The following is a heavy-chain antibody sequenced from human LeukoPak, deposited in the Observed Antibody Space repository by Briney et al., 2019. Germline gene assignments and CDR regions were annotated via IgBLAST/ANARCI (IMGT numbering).Heavy chain of an antibody. CDR1: GGSISSSSYY. V-gene: IGHV4-39*01. CDR3: ARAFRDRGIVVVVAAMYNWFDP. D-gene: IGHD2-15*01. Sequence: SETLSLTCTVSGGSISSSSYYWGWIRQPPGKGLEWIGSIYYSGSTYYNPSLKSRVTISVDTSENQFSLKLSSVTAADTAVYYCARAFRDRGIVVVVAAMYNWFDPWGQGTLVTVSS. J-gene: IGHJ5*02. CDR2: IYYSGST.